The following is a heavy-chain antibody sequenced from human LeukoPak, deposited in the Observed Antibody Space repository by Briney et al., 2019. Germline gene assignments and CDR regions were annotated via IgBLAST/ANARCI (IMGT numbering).Heavy chain of an antibody. D-gene: IGHD3-3*01. J-gene: IGHJ5*02. CDR1: GDSVSSNSAA. V-gene: IGHV6-1*01. CDR3: ARQTYYDFWSGYYP. CDR2: TYYRSKWYN. Sequence: SQTLSLTCAISGDSVSSNSAAWNWIKQSPSRGLEWLGRTYYRSKWYNDYAVSVKSRITINPDTSKNQFSLQLNSVTPEDTAVYYCARQTYYDFWSGYYPWGQGTLVTVSS.